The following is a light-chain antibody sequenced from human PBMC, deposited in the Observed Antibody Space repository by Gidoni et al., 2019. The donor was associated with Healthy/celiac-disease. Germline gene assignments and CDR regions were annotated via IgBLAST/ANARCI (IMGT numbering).Light chain of an antibody. CDR1: QCLLHSNGYNY. Sequence: DIVMTQSPLFLLVTPGEPASISCRSSQCLLHSNGYNYLDWYLQKPGQSPQLLIYLGSNRASGVPDRFSGSGSGTDFTLKISRVEAEDVGVYYCMQALQTRCSFGQGTKLEIK. V-gene: IGKV2-28*01. CDR2: LGS. J-gene: IGKJ2*04. CDR3: MQALQTRCS.